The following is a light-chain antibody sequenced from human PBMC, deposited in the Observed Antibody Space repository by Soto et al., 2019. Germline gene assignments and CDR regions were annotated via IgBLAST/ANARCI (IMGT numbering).Light chain of an antibody. V-gene: IGKV1-5*01. Sequence: EIQMTQSASTLSATVGDRVTITCRVSQRILTWLAWYQQKPGKAPKLLIYDASNLQSGVPSRFSGSVSGTEFTLTISSLQPDDFATYYCQQYKSYSPITFGQGTRLEI. CDR1: QRILTW. CDR3: QQYKSYSPIT. J-gene: IGKJ5*01. CDR2: DAS.